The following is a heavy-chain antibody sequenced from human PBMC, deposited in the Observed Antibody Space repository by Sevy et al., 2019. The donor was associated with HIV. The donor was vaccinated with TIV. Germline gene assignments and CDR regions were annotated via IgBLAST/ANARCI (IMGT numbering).Heavy chain of an antibody. CDR3: AVSKGDCSGGSCYSGDAFDI. CDR2: IYPGDSDT. D-gene: IGHD2-15*01. V-gene: IGHV5-51*01. J-gene: IGHJ3*02. Sequence: GESLKISCKGSGYSFTSYWIGWVRQMPGKGLEWMGIIYPGDSDTRYSPSFQGQVTISADKSISTAYLQWSSLKASDTAMYYCAVSKGDCSGGSCYSGDAFDIWDQGTMVTVSS. CDR1: GYSFTSYW.